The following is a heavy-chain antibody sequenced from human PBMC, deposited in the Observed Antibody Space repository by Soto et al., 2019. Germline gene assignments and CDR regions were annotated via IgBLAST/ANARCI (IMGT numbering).Heavy chain of an antibody. CDR3: ARRGLGNFFDY. V-gene: IGHV4-39*01. Sequence: SETLSLTCTVSGGSINSNTYSWAWIRQPPEKGLEWIGTIYYSGSTYYNPSLKSRVTISVDTSKNEFSLKLSSVTAADTAVFYCARRGLGNFFDYWGQGTLVTVSS. J-gene: IGHJ4*02. D-gene: IGHD6-19*01. CDR1: GGSINSNTYS. CDR2: IYYSGST.